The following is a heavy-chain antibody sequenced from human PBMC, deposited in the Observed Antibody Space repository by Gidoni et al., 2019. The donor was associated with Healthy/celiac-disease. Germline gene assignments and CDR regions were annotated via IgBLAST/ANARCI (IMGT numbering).Heavy chain of an antibody. CDR3: AKDQSQRFLEWLLYFDY. J-gene: IGHJ4*02. CDR1: RFSFSSYA. D-gene: IGHD3-3*01. CDR2: IRGSGGST. V-gene: IGHV3-23*01. Sequence: EVQLLASVGGLVQPGGSLTLSCAASRFSFSSYAMSWVRQAPGKGLEWVSAIRGSGGSTYYEDSVKGRFTISRDNSKNTLYLQMNSLRAEDTAVYYCAKDQSQRFLEWLLYFDYWGQGTLVTVSS.